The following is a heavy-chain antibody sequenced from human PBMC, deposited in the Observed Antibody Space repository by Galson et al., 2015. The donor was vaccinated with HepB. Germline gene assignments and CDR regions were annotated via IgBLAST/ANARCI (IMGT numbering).Heavy chain of an antibody. Sequence: ETLSLTCAVYGGSFSGYYWSWIRQPPGKGLEWIGEINHSGSTNYNPSLKSRVTISVDTSKNQFSLKLSSVTAADTAVYYCARGQREKRITMVRGVKGRYNWFDPWGQGTLVTVSS. CDR1: GGSFSGYY. J-gene: IGHJ5*02. CDR3: ARGQREKRITMVRGVKGRYNWFDP. V-gene: IGHV4-34*01. D-gene: IGHD3-10*01. CDR2: INHSGST.